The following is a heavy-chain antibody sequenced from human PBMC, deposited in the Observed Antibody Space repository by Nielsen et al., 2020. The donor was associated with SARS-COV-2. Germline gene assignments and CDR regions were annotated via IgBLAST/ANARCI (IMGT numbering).Heavy chain of an antibody. CDR2: ISGSSSTI. CDR3: ASALFGY. Sequence: GESLKISCTASGFTFSRHIMNWVRQAPGKGLEWVSSISGSSSTIYYSDSVKGRFTISRDNAKNTLYLQMNSLRAEDTAVYYCASALFGYWGQGTLVTVSS. V-gene: IGHV3-48*04. J-gene: IGHJ4*02. CDR1: GFTFSRHI.